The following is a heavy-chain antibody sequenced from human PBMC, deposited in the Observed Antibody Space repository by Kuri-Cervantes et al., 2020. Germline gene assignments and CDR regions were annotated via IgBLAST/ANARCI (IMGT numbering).Heavy chain of an antibody. CDR1: GYTFTSYA. Sequence: SVKVSFKASGYTFTSYAMHWVRQAPGQRLGWMGWSNAGNGNTKYSQEFQGRVTITIDTSASTAYMELSSLRSEDMAVYYWARGDFGAYWAFDIWGQGTMVTVSS. V-gene: IGHV1-3*02. CDR2: SNAGNGNT. CDR3: ARGDFGAYWAFDI. D-gene: IGHD4-17*01. J-gene: IGHJ3*02.